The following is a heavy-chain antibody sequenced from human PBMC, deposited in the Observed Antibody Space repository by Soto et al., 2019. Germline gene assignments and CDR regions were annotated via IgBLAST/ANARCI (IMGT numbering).Heavy chain of an antibody. CDR3: ARVNPGNHLSAYSGLAV. V-gene: IGHV3-30-3*01. CDR1: GFTFDTFA. J-gene: IGHJ6*01. D-gene: IGHD1-1*01. Sequence: QVHLVESGGSVVQPGRSLRLSCAASGFTFDTFAINWVRQTPGKVLEWVALISYDGYNTYYADSVKGRFTVSRDNSKNTLYRQMTSPRPEDTSVYYCARVNPGNHLSAYSGLAVWGQGTSVNVSS. CDR2: ISYDGYNT.